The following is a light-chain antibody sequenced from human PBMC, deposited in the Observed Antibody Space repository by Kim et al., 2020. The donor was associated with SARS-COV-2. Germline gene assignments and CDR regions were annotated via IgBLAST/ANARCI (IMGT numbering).Light chain of an antibody. CDR1: QSVLYSSNNKNY. CDR3: QQYYSTPPT. CDR2: WAS. J-gene: IGKJ1*01. Sequence: DIVMTQSPDSLAVSLGERATINCKSSQSVLYSSNNKNYLAWYQQKPGQPPKLLIYWASTRESGVPDRFSGSGSGTDFTLTISSLQAEDVAGYYCQQYYSTPPTFGQGTKVDIK. V-gene: IGKV4-1*01.